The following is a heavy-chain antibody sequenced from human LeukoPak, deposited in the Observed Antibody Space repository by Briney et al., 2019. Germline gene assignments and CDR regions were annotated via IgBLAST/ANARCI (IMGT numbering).Heavy chain of an antibody. J-gene: IGHJ4*02. D-gene: IGHD5-12*01. V-gene: IGHV4-34*01. CDR3: ARRGGYRNDY. Sequence: PSETLSLTCAVYGGSFSGYYWSWIRQPPGKGLEWIGEINHSGSTNYNPSLKSRVAISVDTSKNQFSLKLSSVTAADTAVYYCARRGGYRNDYWGQGTLVTVSS. CDR1: GGSFSGYY. CDR2: INHSGST.